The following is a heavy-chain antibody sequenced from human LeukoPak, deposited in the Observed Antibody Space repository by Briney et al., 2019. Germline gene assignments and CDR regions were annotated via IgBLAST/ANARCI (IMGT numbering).Heavy chain of an antibody. CDR2: ISGSGGST. CDR1: GFTFSSYG. V-gene: IGHV3-23*01. CDR3: AKDQSAGWYSDC. J-gene: IGHJ4*02. D-gene: IGHD6-19*01. Sequence: GGSLRLSCAASGFTFSSYGMSWVRQAPGKGLEWVSGISGSGGSTYYADSVKGRFTNPRDNSKNTLYLQMNSLRAEDTAVYYCAKDQSAGWYSDCWGQGTLVTVSS.